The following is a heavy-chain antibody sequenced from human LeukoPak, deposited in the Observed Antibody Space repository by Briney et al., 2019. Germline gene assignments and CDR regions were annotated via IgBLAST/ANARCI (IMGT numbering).Heavy chain of an antibody. CDR3: AKNQGQWLVPVDY. CDR1: GFTVSNNY. CDR2: IYSGGST. J-gene: IGHJ4*02. Sequence: GGSPRLSCAASGFTVSNNYMSWVRQAPGKGLEWVSVIYSGGSTYYADSVKGRFTISRDNSKNTLCLQMNNLRAEDTALYYCAKNQGQWLVPVDYWGQGTLVTVSS. D-gene: IGHD6-19*01. V-gene: IGHV3-53*01.